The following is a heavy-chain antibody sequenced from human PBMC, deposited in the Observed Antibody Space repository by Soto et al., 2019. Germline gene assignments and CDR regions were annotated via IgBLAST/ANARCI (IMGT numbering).Heavy chain of an antibody. D-gene: IGHD5-12*01. Sequence: GASVKVSCKASGYTLTNYGVTWVRQAPGQGLEWLGRVTPYKDDTNSAQNLQGRVTMATDTSTNTAYLELRSLRSDDTAVYFCATDGPSNSGNLYAFDIWGQGTMVTVSS. V-gene: IGHV1-18*04. CDR2: VTPYKDDT. CDR3: ATDGPSNSGNLYAFDI. CDR1: GYTLTNYG. J-gene: IGHJ3*02.